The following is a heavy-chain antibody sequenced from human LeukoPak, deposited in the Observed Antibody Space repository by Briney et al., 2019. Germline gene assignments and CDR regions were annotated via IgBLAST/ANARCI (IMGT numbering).Heavy chain of an antibody. CDR2: ISANNGNT. V-gene: IGHV1-18*01. J-gene: IGHJ5*02. Sequence: ASVKVSCKASGYNFNRYAISWVRQPPGQGLEWMGWISANNGNTNYAQSLPGRVTMTTDTSTSTTNMELRSLTTDDTAVYYCARSNDFWSGHLKGYWFDTWGQGNLVTVSS. CDR1: GYNFNRYA. D-gene: IGHD3-3*01. CDR3: ARSNDFWSGHLKGYWFDT.